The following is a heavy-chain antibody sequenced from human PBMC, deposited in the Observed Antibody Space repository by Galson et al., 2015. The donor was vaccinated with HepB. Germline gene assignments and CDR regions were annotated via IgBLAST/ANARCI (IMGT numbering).Heavy chain of an antibody. Sequence: SVKVSCKASGSTFTSYGISWVRQAPGQGLEWMGWISAYNGNTNYAQKLQGRVTMTTDTSTSTAYMELRSLRSDDTAVYYCARESGAYYYDSSGYFTDLYYFDYWGQGTLVTVSS. J-gene: IGHJ4*02. CDR3: ARESGAYYYDSSGYFTDLYYFDY. CDR2: ISAYNGNT. D-gene: IGHD3-22*01. V-gene: IGHV1-18*04. CDR1: GSTFTSYG.